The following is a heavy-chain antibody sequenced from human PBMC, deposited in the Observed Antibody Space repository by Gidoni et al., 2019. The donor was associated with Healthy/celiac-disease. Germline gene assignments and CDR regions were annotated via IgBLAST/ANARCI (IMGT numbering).Heavy chain of an antibody. Sequence: EVQLVESGGGLVQPGGSLRLSCSASGFTFSSYAMHWVRQAPGKGLEYGAAISSNGGSTYYADSVKGRFTSSRDNSKNTLYLQMSSLRAEDTAVYYCVSSSRRFSYGGQGTLVTVSS. J-gene: IGHJ4*02. D-gene: IGHD6-13*01. V-gene: IGHV3-64D*06. CDR3: VSSSRRFSY. CDR2: ISSNGGST. CDR1: GFTFSSYA.